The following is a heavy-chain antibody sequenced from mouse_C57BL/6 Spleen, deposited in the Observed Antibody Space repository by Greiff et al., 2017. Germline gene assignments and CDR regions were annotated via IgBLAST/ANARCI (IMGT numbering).Heavy chain of an antibody. CDR1: GFTFSSYA. Sequence: EVHLVESGGGLVKPGGSLKLSCAASGFTFSSYAMSWVRQTPEKRLEWVATISDGGSYTYYPDNVKGRFTISRDNAKNNLYLQMSHLKSEDTAMYYCARDDDPYAMDYWGQGTSVTVSS. D-gene: IGHD2-3*01. V-gene: IGHV5-4*01. J-gene: IGHJ4*01. CDR3: ARDDDPYAMDY. CDR2: ISDGGSYT.